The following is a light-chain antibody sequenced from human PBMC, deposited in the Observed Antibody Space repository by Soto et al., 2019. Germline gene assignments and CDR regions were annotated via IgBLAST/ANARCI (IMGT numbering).Light chain of an antibody. J-gene: IGKJ4*01. Sequence: EIVLTQSPATLSLSPGDRATLSCRASQSVENFLAWYQQKRGQAPRLLIFDASTRSPGIPPRFSGSGSGTDFTLTISRLEPEDFAFYYCQQGSNWPYTFGGGTKV. CDR2: DAS. CDR1: QSVENF. CDR3: QQGSNWPYT. V-gene: IGKV3-11*01.